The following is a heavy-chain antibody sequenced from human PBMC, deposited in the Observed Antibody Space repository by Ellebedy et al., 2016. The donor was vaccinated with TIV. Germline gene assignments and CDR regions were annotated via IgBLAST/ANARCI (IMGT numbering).Heavy chain of an antibody. Sequence: ASVKVSCXVSGYTLTELSMHWVRQAPGKGLEWMGGFDPEDGETIYAQKFQGRVTMTEDTSTDTAYMELSSLRSEDTAVYYCARSPRLTMVRVDIKFRVDGPYYGMDVWGQGTTVTVSS. CDR2: FDPEDGET. J-gene: IGHJ6*02. D-gene: IGHD3-10*01. CDR3: ARSPRLTMVRVDIKFRVDGPYYGMDV. V-gene: IGHV1-24*01. CDR1: GYTLTELS.